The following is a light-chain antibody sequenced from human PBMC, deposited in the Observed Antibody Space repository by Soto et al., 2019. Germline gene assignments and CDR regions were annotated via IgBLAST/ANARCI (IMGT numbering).Light chain of an antibody. CDR2: LAS. CDR1: QNIKSW. Sequence: DIQMTQSPSTLSASVGDRVTITCRASQNIKSWLAWYQHKPGKAPKLLIYLASSLESGVPSRFSGSGSGTEFTLTISSLQPDDFAIYYCQQYNSYSSGTFGQGTKVDIK. CDR3: QQYNSYSSGT. J-gene: IGKJ1*01. V-gene: IGKV1-5*03.